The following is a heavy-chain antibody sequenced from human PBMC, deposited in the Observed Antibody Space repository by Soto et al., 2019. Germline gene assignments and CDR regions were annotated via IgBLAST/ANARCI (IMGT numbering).Heavy chain of an antibody. CDR1: GFTFSSYG. J-gene: IGHJ5*02. D-gene: IGHD5-12*01. CDR2: IWYDGSNK. Sequence: PGGSLRLSCAASGFTFSSYGMPWVRQAPGKGLEWVAVIWYDGSNKYNADSAKGRFTISRANSTNTPYLQMNSLRAEDMAVYYCAREIVGTKLGGNRFDPWGQGTMVIVSS. CDR3: AREIVGTKLGGNRFDP. V-gene: IGHV3-33*02.